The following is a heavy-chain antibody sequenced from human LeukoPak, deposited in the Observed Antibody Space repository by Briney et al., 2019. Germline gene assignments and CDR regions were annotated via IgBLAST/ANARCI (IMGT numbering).Heavy chain of an antibody. J-gene: IGHJ4*02. CDR3: AREYDSSGYYYD. Sequence: ASVKVSCKASGYTFTSYGISWVRQAPGQGLEWMGWISAYNGNTNYAQKLQGRVTMTTDASTTTAYMELRSLRSDDTAVYYCAREYDSSGYYYDWGQGTLVTVSS. D-gene: IGHD3-22*01. V-gene: IGHV1-18*01. CDR2: ISAYNGNT. CDR1: GYTFTSYG.